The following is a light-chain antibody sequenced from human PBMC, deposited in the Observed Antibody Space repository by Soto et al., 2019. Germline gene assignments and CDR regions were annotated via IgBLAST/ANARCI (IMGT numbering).Light chain of an antibody. J-gene: IGKJ1*01. CDR1: QSISRY. CDR3: QQSYSAPPWT. CDR2: AAS. Sequence: DIQMTQSPSSLSASVGDRVTITCRASQSISRYLNWYQQKPGKASKLLIYAASSLQSGVPSRFSGSGSGTDFTLTISNLLPEDFATYYCQQSYSAPPWTFGQGTKVDIK. V-gene: IGKV1-39*01.